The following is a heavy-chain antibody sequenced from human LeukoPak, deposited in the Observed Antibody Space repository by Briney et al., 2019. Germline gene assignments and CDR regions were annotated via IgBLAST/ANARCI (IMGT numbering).Heavy chain of an antibody. J-gene: IGHJ6*02. V-gene: IGHV3-33*06. CDR2: IWYDGSNK. CDR3: AKDPPPSGLWFGELYMDV. Sequence: PGGSLRLSCAASGFTFSSYGMHWVRQAPGKGLEWVAVIWYDGSNKYYADSVKGRFTISRDNSKNTLYLQMNSLRAEDTAVYYCAKDPPPSGLWFGELYMDVWGQGTTVTVSS. D-gene: IGHD3-10*01. CDR1: GFTFSSYG.